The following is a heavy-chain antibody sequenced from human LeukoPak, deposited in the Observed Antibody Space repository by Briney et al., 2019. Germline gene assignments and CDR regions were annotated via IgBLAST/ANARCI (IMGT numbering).Heavy chain of an antibody. V-gene: IGHV1-69*04. J-gene: IGHJ4*02. CDR1: GGTFSSYA. CDR3: ARGGGYSSSWSLDY. D-gene: IGHD6-13*01. CDR2: IIPILGIA. Sequence: SVKVSCKASGGTFSSYAISWVRQAPGQGLEWMGRIIPILGIANYAQKFQGRVTITADKSTSTAYMELSSLRSEDTAVYYCARGGGYSSSWSLDYWGQGTLVTVSS.